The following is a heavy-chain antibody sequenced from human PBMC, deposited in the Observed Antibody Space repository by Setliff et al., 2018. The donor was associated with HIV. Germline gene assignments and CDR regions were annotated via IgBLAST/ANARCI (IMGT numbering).Heavy chain of an antibody. D-gene: IGHD4-4*01. Sequence: SETLSLTCNVSGGAFNGYYWSWIRQSPGKGLEWIAEINHSGTTNYNPSLKSRLTILVDTSTNTAYMELSSLGSDDTAVYYCAKTSPKDGYSSDFWGQGTPVTVSS. CDR1: GGAFNGYY. J-gene: IGHJ4*02. CDR3: AKTSPKDGYSSDF. V-gene: IGHV4-34*01. CDR2: INHSGTT.